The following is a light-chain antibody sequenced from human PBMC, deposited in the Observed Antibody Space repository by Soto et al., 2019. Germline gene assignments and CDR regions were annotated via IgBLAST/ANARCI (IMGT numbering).Light chain of an antibody. CDR1: QSVSSY. CDR2: DAS. J-gene: IGKJ4*01. CDR3: QHRANWPLT. Sequence: EIVLTQSPATLSLSPGERATLSCRASQSVSSYLAWYQQKPGQAPRLLIYDASNRATGIPARFSGSGSGTDFTLPIGSLDPEDFAVYYCQHRANWPLTFGGGTTVEIK. V-gene: IGKV3-11*01.